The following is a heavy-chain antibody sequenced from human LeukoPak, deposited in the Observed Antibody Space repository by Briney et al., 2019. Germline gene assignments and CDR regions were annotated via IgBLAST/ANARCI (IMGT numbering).Heavy chain of an antibody. J-gene: IGHJ3*02. Sequence: GGSLRLSCAASGFTFSSYGMHWVRQAPGKGLEWVAVIWYDGSNKYYADSVKGRFAIPRDNSKNTLYLQMNSLRAEDTAVYYCSRSGAVAHDAFDIWGQGTMVTVSS. V-gene: IGHV3-33*01. CDR1: GFTFSSYG. CDR3: SRSGAVAHDAFDI. D-gene: IGHD3-10*01. CDR2: IWYDGSNK.